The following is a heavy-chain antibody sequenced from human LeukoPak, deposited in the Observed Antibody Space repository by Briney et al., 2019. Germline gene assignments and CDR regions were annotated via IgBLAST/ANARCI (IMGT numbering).Heavy chain of an antibody. J-gene: IGHJ4*02. V-gene: IGHV3-20*04. CDR2: INWNCGST. D-gene: IGHD3-22*01. CDR1: GFTFDDYG. CDR3: ARTADSYYDSSYINY. Sequence: GGSLRLSCAASGFTFDDYGMSWVRQVPGKGLEWVSGINWNCGSTGYADSVKGRFTISRDNAKNSLYLQMNSLRAGDTALYYCARTADSYYDSSYINYWGQGTLVTVSS.